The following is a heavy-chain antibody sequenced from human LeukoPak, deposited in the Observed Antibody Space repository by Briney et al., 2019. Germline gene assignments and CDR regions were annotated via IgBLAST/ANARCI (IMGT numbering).Heavy chain of an antibody. CDR3: ARTTYCSSSSCFVGFGLDL. V-gene: IGHV3-21*01. CDR2: ISTTSTYT. CDR1: GFSLGSYS. Sequence: GGSLRLSCAASGFSLGSYSMNWVRHTPGKGLEGVSSISTTSTYTYYADSVRGRFTVSRDSSFSLRMNSLRVEDTAVYYCARTTYCSSSSCFVGFGLDLWGQGTTVIVS. J-gene: IGHJ6*02. D-gene: IGHD2-2*01.